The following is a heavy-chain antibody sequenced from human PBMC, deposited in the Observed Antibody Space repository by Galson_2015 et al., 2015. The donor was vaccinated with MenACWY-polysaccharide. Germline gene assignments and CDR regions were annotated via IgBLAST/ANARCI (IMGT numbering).Heavy chain of an antibody. Sequence: PALVNPTQALTLACTFSGSSLRISSMSVSWIRQPPGKALEWLALIDWDDDKYYSTSLKTRLTISKDTSKNQVVLTMTNMDPVDTATYYCARSWGEPPGDFDYWGQGTLVTVSS. CDR2: IDWDDDK. CDR3: ARSWGEPPGDFDY. V-gene: IGHV2-70*01. CDR1: GSSLRISSMS. J-gene: IGHJ4*02. D-gene: IGHD3-16*01.